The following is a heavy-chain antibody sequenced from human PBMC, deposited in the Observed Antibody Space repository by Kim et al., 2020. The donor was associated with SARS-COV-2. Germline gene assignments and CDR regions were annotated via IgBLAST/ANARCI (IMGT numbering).Heavy chain of an antibody. CDR2: IYHSGST. D-gene: IGHD2-15*01. J-gene: IGHJ6*02. V-gene: IGHV4-4*02. CDR3: ARDRYCSGGSCYSSIYYYGMDV. CDR1: GGSISSSNW. Sequence: SETLSLTCAVSGGSISSSNWWSWVRQPPGKGLEWIGEIYHSGSTNYNPSLKSRVTISVDKSKNQFSLKLSSVTAADTAVYYCARDRYCSGGSCYSSIYYYGMDVWGQGTTVTVSS.